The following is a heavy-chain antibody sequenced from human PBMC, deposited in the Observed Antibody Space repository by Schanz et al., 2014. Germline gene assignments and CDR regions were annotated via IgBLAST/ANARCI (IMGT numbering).Heavy chain of an antibody. CDR1: GFTFSDHY. CDR2: VRNKDNRYTT. CDR3: ARRASCSRIGCPFDS. V-gene: IGHV3-72*01. Sequence: VQLVESGGGVVQFGRSLRLSCVASGFTFSDHYMDWVRQAPGKGLEWVGRVRNKDNRYTTEYAASVKGRFTISRDDSKNSLYLQMNSRKAEDTAKYYCARRASCSRIGCPFDSWGQGTLVTVSS. J-gene: IGHJ4*02. D-gene: IGHD2-2*01.